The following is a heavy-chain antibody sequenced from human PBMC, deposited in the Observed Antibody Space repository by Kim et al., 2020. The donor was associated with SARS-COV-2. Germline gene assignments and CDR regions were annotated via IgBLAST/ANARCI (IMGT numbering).Heavy chain of an antibody. V-gene: IGHV4-59*01. Sequence: SETLSLTCTVSGGSISSYYWSWIRQPPGKRLEWIGYIYYSGSTNYNPTLNSRVTISVDTSKNQFSLKLTSVTAADTAVYYCARGGFFPAYWYFDLWGRGT. D-gene: IGHD3-3*01. J-gene: IGHJ2*01. CDR1: GGSISSYY. CDR2: IYYSGST. CDR3: ARGGFFPAYWYFDL.